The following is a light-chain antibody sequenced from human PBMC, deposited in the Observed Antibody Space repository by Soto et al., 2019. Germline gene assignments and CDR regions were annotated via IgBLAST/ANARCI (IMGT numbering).Light chain of an antibody. CDR3: QQTYSASRA. J-gene: IGKJ1*01. CDR2: TTS. Sequence: DIQMTQSPSSLSASVGGRVTITCRTSQNINKYLNWYQQEPGKAPKLLIYTTSSLKSGVPTRFSGSGSGTEFTLTINNLQPEDLATYYCQQTYSASRAFGQGTKVDIK. CDR1: QNINKY. V-gene: IGKV1-39*01.